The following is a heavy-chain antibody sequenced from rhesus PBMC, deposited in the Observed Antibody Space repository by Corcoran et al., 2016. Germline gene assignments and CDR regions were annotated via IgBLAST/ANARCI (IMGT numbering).Heavy chain of an antibody. CDR3: ARSQDSVYYTENDAFDF. Sequence: QVQLQESGPAVVKPSETLSLTCAVSGGSISSGYDWSWLRQSPGKWLEWIGYIHGRRGNTNYNPARKSQVTSSKDTSKNQFSLKLRSMTTADTAVYYCARSQDSVYYTENDAFDFWGQGLRVTVSS. V-gene: IGHV4S7*01. J-gene: IGHJ3*01. CDR2: IHGRRGNT. D-gene: IGHD3-28*01. CDR1: GGSISSGYD.